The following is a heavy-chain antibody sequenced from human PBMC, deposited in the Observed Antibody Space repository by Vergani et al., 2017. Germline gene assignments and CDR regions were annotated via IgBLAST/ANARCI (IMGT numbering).Heavy chain of an antibody. V-gene: IGHV4-39*01. J-gene: IGHJ6*02. CDR1: GGSISSSSYY. D-gene: IGHD3-3*01. CDR3: ARQPPGDFWSGFMDV. Sequence: QLQLQESGPGLVKPSETLSLTCTVSGGSISSSSYYWGWIRQPPGKGLEWIGSISYSGSTYYNPSLKSRVTISVDTAKNQFSLKLSSVTAADTAVYYCARQPPGDFWSGFMDVWGQGSTVTVSS. CDR2: ISYSGST.